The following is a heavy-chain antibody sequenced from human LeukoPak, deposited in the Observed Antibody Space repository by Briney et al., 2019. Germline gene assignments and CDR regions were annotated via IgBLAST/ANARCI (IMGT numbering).Heavy chain of an antibody. V-gene: IGHV3-74*01. CDR2: ISGDGSIT. CDR3: GRLVEAGPAY. D-gene: IGHD6-13*01. CDR1: GFTFSYYW. J-gene: IGHJ4*02. Sequence: GGSLRLSCAASGFTFSYYWMHWVRQAPGKGLVWVSRISGDGSITDYADSVKGRFTISRDNAKNTLYLQMSSLRAEDSAMYYCGRLVEAGPAYWGQGTLVTVSS.